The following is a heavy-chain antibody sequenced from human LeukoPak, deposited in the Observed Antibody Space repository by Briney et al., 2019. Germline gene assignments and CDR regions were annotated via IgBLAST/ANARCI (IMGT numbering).Heavy chain of an antibody. J-gene: IGHJ4*02. CDR1: GFTFSSYG. Sequence: PGRSLRLSCAASGFTFSSYGMHWVRQAPGKGLEWVAVISYDGSNKYYADSVKGRFTISRDNSKNPLYLQMNSLRAEDTAVYYCARPLGGFDYWGQGTLVTVSS. CDR3: ARPLGGFDY. D-gene: IGHD3-16*01. V-gene: IGHV3-30*03. CDR2: ISYDGSNK.